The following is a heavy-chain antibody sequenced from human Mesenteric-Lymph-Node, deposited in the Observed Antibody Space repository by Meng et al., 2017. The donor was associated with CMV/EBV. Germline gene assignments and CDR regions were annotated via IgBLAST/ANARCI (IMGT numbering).Heavy chain of an antibody. J-gene: IGHJ4*02. V-gene: IGHV3-53*01. D-gene: IGHD3-3*01. CDR1: GFTVSNNY. Sequence: GGSLRLSCAVSGFTVSNNYMSWVRQAPGKGLEWVSVIYSVGSTYYADSVKGRFTISRDNSKNTVHLQMNSLRAEDTAVYYCAKEADDLWGGYSPLFDYWGQGTLVTVSS. CDR2: IYSVGST. CDR3: AKEADDLWGGYSPLFDY.